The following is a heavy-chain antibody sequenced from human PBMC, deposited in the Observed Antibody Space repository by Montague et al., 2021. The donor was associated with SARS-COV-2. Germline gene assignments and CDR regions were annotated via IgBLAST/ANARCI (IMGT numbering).Heavy chain of an antibody. D-gene: IGHD1-1*01. CDR2: IYTSGST. CDR1: GGSISSYY. CDR3: ARDGLERQWWMLGWFDP. V-gene: IGHV4-4*07. Sequence: SETLSLTCTVSGGSISSYYWSWIRQPAGEGLEWIGRIYTSGSTNYNPSLKSRVTMSVDTSKNQFSLKLRSVTAADTAVYFCARDGLERQWWMLGWFDPWGQGTLVTVSS. J-gene: IGHJ5*02.